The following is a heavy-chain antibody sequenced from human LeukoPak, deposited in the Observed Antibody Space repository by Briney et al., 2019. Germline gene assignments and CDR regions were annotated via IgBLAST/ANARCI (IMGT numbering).Heavy chain of an antibody. CDR1: GGSISSYY. J-gene: IGHJ3*02. CDR3: AREPFYYDSTLLDAFDI. CDR2: IYTSVST. Sequence: SETLSLTCTVSGGSISSYYWNWIRQPTGKGLEWIGRIYTSVSTNYNPSLKSRVTISVDKSKNQFSLKLSSVTAADTAVYYCAREPFYYDSTLLDAFDIWGQGTMVTVSS. D-gene: IGHD3-22*01. V-gene: IGHV4-4*07.